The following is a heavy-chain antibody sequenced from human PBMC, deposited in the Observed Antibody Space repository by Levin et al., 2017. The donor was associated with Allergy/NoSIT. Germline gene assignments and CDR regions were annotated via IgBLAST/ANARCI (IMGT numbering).Heavy chain of an antibody. J-gene: IGHJ4*02. CDR2: ISGSGGNT. CDR3: AKVPYGDLDY. CDR1: GFTFSSSP. V-gene: IGHV3-23*01. D-gene: IGHD4-17*01. Sequence: LSLTCAASGFTFSSSPMNWVRQAPGKGLEWVSAISGSGGNTYYADSVKGRFTISRDNSKNTLYLQMNSLRAEDTAIYYCAKVPYGDLDYWGQGTLVTVSS.